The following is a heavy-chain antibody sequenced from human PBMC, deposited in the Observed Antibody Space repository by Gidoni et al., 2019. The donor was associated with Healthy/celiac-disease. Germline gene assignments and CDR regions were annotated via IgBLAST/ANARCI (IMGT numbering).Heavy chain of an antibody. CDR2: ISYDGSNK. Sequence: QVQLVESGGGVVQPGRSLRLSCAASGFTFSIYGMHWVRQAPGKGLEWVAVISYDGSNKYYADSVKGRFTISRDNSKNTLYLQMNSLRAEDTAVYYCAKDTGKGLPYGAEYFQHWGQGTLVTVSS. CDR1: GFTFSIYG. D-gene: IGHD3-10*01. V-gene: IGHV3-30*18. J-gene: IGHJ1*01. CDR3: AKDTGKGLPYGAEYFQH.